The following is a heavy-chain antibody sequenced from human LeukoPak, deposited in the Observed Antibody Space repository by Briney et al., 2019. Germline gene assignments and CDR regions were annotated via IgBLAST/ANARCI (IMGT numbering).Heavy chain of an antibody. Sequence: GGSLRLSCSASGFTVSSNYMSWVRRAPGKGLEWVSVIYSGGSTYYADSVKGRFTISRDNSKNTLYLQMNSLRAEDTAVYYCARDPHGDAFDIWGQGTMVTVSS. CDR2: IYSGGST. CDR3: ARDPHGDAFDI. V-gene: IGHV3-53*01. J-gene: IGHJ3*02. CDR1: GFTVSSNY.